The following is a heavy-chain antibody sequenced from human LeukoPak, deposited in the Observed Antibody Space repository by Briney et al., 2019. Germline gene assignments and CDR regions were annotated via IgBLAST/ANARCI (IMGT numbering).Heavy chain of an antibody. CDR1: GFTFRSYE. J-gene: IGHJ3*02. Sequence: GGSLRLSCAASGFTFRSYEMNWVRQAPGKGLEWVSYISTSGSTIYYADSVKGRFTISRDNAKNSLYLQMNSLRAEDTAVYYCARTRSYYAFDIWGQGTMVTVSS. D-gene: IGHD1-26*01. CDR3: ARTRSYYAFDI. CDR2: ISTSGSTI. V-gene: IGHV3-48*03.